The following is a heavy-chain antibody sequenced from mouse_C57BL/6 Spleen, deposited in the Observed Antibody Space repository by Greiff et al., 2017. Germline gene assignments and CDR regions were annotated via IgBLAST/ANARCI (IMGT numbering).Heavy chain of an antibody. CDR2: ISYDGSN. Sequence: EVQLVESGPGLVKPSQSLSLTCSVTGYSITSGYYWNWIRQFPGNKLEWMGYISYDGSNNYNPSLKNRISITRDTTKNQFFLPLNSVTTEDAAPYYCAAGSNYGGYWGQGTTLTVSS. D-gene: IGHD2-5*01. V-gene: IGHV3-6*01. CDR3: AAGSNYGGY. J-gene: IGHJ2*01. CDR1: GYSITSGYY.